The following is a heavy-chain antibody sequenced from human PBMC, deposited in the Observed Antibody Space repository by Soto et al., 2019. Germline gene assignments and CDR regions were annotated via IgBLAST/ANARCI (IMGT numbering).Heavy chain of an antibody. CDR2: ISGSGGST. J-gene: IGHJ4*02. D-gene: IGHD2-15*01. V-gene: IGHV3-23*01. CDR3: AKDVPKSHPAQNCLDY. CDR1: GFTFSSYA. Sequence: GGSLRLSCAASGFTFSSYAMSWVRQAPGKGLEWVSAISGSGGSTYYADSVKGRFTISRDNSKNTLYLQMNSLRAEDTAVYYCAKDVPKSHPAQNCLDYWGQGTLVTVSS.